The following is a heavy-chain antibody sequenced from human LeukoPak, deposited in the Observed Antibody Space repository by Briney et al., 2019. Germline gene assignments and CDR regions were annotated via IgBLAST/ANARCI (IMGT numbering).Heavy chain of an antibody. J-gene: IGHJ3*02. Sequence: GGSLRLSCAASGFTFSSYGMHWVRQAPGKGLEWVAVIWYDGSNKYYADSVKGRFTISRDNSKNTLYLQMSSLRAEDTAVYYCANGDSSGPDDAFDIWGQGTMVTVSS. V-gene: IGHV3-33*06. CDR2: IWYDGSNK. CDR1: GFTFSSYG. CDR3: ANGDSSGPDDAFDI. D-gene: IGHD3-22*01.